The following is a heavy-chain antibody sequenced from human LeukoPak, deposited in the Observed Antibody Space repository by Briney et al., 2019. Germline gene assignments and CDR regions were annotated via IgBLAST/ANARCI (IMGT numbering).Heavy chain of an antibody. CDR2: IYHSGRT. J-gene: IGHJ4*02. CDR3: ARGFLGDYYGSGSYYVFDY. CDR1: GYSISSGDY. V-gene: IGHV4-38-2*02. D-gene: IGHD3-10*01. Sequence: TSETLSLTCTVSGYSISSGDYWGWIRQPPGKGLEWIGSIYHSGRTYYNPSLKSRVTISVDTSKNQVSLILTSVTAADTAVYYCARGFLGDYYGSGSYYVFDYWGQGTLVTVSS.